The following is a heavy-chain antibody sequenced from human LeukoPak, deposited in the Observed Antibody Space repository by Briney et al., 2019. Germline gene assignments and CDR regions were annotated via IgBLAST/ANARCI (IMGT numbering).Heavy chain of an antibody. D-gene: IGHD4-17*01. V-gene: IGHV3-21*04. CDR1: GFTFSSYS. CDR2: ISSSGTYV. Sequence: GGSLRLSCAASGFTFSSYSMNWVRQAPGKGLEWVSSISSSGTYVYYADSVKGRFTISRDNAKNSLSLQMNSLRAEDTAIYYCAKDRATVPTLFDYWGQGTLVTVSS. J-gene: IGHJ4*02. CDR3: AKDRATVPTLFDY.